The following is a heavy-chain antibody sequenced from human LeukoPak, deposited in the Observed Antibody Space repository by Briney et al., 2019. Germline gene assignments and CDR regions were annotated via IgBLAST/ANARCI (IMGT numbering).Heavy chain of an antibody. J-gene: IGHJ4*02. Sequence: SETLSLTCTVAGVSISSSSYYWGWIRQPPGKVLEWIGSVYYSGSTYYNPSPKSRVTISVDTSKNQFSLKLSSVTAADTAVYYCARRGYRGSWYYFDYWGQGTLVTVSS. CDR3: ARRGYRGSWYYFDY. V-gene: IGHV4-39*01. CDR2: VYYSGST. CDR1: GVSISSSSYY. D-gene: IGHD6-13*01.